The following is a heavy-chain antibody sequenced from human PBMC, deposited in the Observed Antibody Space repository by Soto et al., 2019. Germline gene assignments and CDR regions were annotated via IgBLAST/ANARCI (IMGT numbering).Heavy chain of an antibody. CDR1: GYSFTSYW. CDR3: ARHVRQQLLDDASIGVYRMDV. V-gene: IGHV5-10-1*01. D-gene: IGHD6-13*01. CDR2: IDPTDSYT. Sequence: GESLKISCKGSGYSFTSYWITWVRQMPGKGPEWMGRIDPTDSYTNHSPSFRGHVTVSADKSISNAYLQWSSLKASDTAIYYCARHVRQQLLDDASIGVYRMDVWGQGTTVTVSS. J-gene: IGHJ6*02.